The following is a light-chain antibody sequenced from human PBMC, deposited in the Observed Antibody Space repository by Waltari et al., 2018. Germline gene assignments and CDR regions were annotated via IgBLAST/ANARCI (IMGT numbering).Light chain of an antibody. CDR1: PSEVGNNNL. V-gene: IGLV2-23*02. J-gene: IGLJ1*01. CDR2: EVI. CDR3: CSYAGLGTYV. Sequence: ALPQPASVPGPLGKPITIPGIGTPSEVGNNNLVPWYQHHPGKAPKLLICEVIKRPSGVSSRFSGSKSGSTASLTISGLQPDDEADYYCCSYAGLGTYVFGSGTKVTVL.